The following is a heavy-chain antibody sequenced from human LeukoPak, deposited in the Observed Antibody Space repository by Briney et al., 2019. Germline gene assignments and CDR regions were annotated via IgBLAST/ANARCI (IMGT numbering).Heavy chain of an antibody. V-gene: IGHV3-30*18. J-gene: IGHJ4*02. D-gene: IGHD3-9*01. CDR3: AKEDYDILTGYYPRPVFDY. CDR2: ISYDGSNK. Sequence: PGRSLRLSCAASGFTFSSYGMHWVRQAPGKGLEWVAVISYDGSNKYYADSVKGRFTISRDNSKNTLYLQMNSLRAEDTAVYYCAKEDYDILTGYYPRPVFDYWGQGTLVTVSS. CDR1: GFTFSSYG.